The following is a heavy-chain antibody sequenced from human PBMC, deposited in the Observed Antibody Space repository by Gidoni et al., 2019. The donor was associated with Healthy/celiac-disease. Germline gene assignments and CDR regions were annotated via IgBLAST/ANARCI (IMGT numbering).Heavy chain of an antibody. CDR3: AKDIRVTLV. V-gene: IGHV3-9*01. CDR2: ISWNSGSI. CDR1: GFPFDDYA. Sequence: EVQLVESGGGLVQPGRSLRLSCAASGFPFDDYAMHWVRQAPGKGLEWVSGISWNSGSIGYADSVKGRFTISRDNAKNSLYLQMNSLRAEDTALYYCAKDIRVTLVWGQGTLVTVSS. D-gene: IGHD2-21*02. J-gene: IGHJ4*02.